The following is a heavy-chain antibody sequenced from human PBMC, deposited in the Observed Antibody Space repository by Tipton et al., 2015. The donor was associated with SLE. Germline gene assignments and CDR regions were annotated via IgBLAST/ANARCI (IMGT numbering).Heavy chain of an antibody. Sequence: SLRLSCAASGFTSSSYSMNWVRQAPGKGLEWVSYISSSSSTIYYADSVKGRFTISRDKAKNSLYLQMNSLRAEDTAVYYCAKPGLSRGVVGALGYWGQGTLVTVSS. V-gene: IGHV3-48*01. CDR2: ISSSSSTI. CDR1: GFTSSSYS. D-gene: IGHD1-26*01. J-gene: IGHJ4*02. CDR3: AKPGLSRGVVGALGY.